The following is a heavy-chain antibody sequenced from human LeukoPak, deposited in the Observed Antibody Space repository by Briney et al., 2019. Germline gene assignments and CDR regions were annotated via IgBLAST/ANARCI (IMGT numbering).Heavy chain of an antibody. V-gene: IGHV4-39*07. CDR2: IYYSGST. CDR3: ATVFMVRGVTMGYYFDY. D-gene: IGHD3-10*01. CDR1: GGSISSSSYY. Sequence: SETLSLTCTVSGGSISSSSYYWGWIRQPPGKGLEWIGSIYYSGSTYYNPSLKSRVTISVDTSKNQFSLKLSSVTAADTAVYYCATVFMVRGVTMGYYFDYWGQGTLVTVSS. J-gene: IGHJ4*02.